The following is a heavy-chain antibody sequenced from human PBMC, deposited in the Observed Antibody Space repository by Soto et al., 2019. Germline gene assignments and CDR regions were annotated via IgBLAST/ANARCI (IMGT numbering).Heavy chain of an antibody. J-gene: IGHJ6*02. CDR3: TSGLESRPSDYYSGMDV. D-gene: IGHD1-1*01. Sequence: PGGSLRLSCTASGFTFGDYAMSWFRQAPGKGLEWVGFIRSKAYGGTTEYAASVKGRFTISRDDSKSIAYLQMNSLKTEDTAVYYCTSGLESRPSDYYSGMDVWGQGTTVTVSS. CDR1: GFTFGDYA. V-gene: IGHV3-49*03. CDR2: IRSKAYGGTT.